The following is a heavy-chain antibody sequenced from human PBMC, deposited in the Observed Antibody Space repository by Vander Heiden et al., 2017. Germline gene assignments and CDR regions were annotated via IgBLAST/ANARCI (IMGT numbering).Heavy chain of an antibody. Sequence: CPAHGFTFSSYAMHWVRQAPGKGLEWVAVISYDGSNKYYADSVKGRFTISRDNSKNTLYLQMNSLRAEDTAVYYCARSLLSDAFDIWGQGTMVTVSS. CDR1: GFTFSSYA. J-gene: IGHJ3*02. CDR3: ARSLLSDAFDI. V-gene: IGHV3-30-3*01. D-gene: IGHD3-10*01. CDR2: ISYDGSNK.